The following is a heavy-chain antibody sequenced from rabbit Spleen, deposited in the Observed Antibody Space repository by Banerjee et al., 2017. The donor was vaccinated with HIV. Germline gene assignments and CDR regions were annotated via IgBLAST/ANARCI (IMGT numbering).Heavy chain of an antibody. CDR2: INAATAKP. D-gene: IGHD1-1*01. CDR1: GFSFSDRDV. Sequence: QEQLVESGGGLVQPEGSLTLTCKASGFSFSDRDVTCWVRQAPGKGLEWIACINAATAKPVYATWAKGRFTISRTSSTTVTLRMTSLTAADTATYFCARDLVGVIGWNFYLWGPGTLVTVS. J-gene: IGHJ4*01. V-gene: IGHV1S45*01. CDR3: ARDLVGVIGWNFYL.